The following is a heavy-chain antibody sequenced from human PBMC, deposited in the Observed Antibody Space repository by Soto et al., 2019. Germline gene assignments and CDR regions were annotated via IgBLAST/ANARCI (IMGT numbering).Heavy chain of an antibody. D-gene: IGHD2-2*01. CDR2: IKSITDGGTT. Sequence: GSLRLSCAASGITFSNSWMTWVRQAPGNGLEWVGRIKSITDGGTTDYAAPVKGRFTISRDDSKDTLYLQMNNLRTEDTAVYHCTTDSADIVVVPATFGMDVWGQGTTVTVSS. V-gene: IGHV3-15*01. CDR1: GITFSNSW. CDR3: TTDSADIVVVPATFGMDV. J-gene: IGHJ6*02.